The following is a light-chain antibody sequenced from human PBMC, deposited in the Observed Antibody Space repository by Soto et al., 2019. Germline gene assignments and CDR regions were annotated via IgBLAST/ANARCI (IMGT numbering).Light chain of an antibody. CDR1: QSISTW. J-gene: IGKJ1*01. V-gene: IGKV1-5*01. CDR3: QQYSTYWT. Sequence: DIQMTQSPSSLSASVGDRVTITCRASQSISTWLNWYQQKPGKAPKLLIFAATTLETGVPSRFSGSGSGTDFTLTITSLQPDDLATYYCQQYSTYWTFGQGTKVDIK. CDR2: AAT.